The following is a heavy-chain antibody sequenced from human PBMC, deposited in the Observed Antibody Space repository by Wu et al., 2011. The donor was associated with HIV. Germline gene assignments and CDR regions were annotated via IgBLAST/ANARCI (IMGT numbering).Heavy chain of an antibody. CDR3: ARGLRVYGSGSYYNPTLDY. D-gene: IGHD3-10*01. J-gene: IGHJ4*02. CDR2: IYTGGTT. Sequence: VQLVESGGGLIQPGGSLRLSCAASGFTISSNYMSWVRQAPGKGLEWVSVIYTGGTTYYADSVKGRFTISRDKSKNTLYLQMNSLRAEDTAVYYCARGLRVYGSGSYYNPTLDYWGQGTLVTVSS. CDR1: GFTISSNY. V-gene: IGHV3-53*01.